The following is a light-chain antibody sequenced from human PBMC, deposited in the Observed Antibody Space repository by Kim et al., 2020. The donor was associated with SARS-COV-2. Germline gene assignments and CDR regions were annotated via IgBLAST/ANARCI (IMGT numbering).Light chain of an antibody. Sequence: SYELTQPPAVSVSPGQTANIPCAGEKLGDKFVCWYQQRPGQSPQLVIHQDDKRPSGVPDRFSGSNSGNTATLNISGTQAMDEADYYCQAWDIGTVLFGGGTQLTVL. V-gene: IGLV3-1*01. CDR1: KLGDKF. CDR3: QAWDIGTVL. J-gene: IGLJ7*01. CDR2: QDD.